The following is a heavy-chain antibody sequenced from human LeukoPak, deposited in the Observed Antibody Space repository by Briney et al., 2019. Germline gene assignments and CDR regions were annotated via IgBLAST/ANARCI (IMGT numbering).Heavy chain of an antibody. D-gene: IGHD3/OR15-3a*01. CDR2: IYHSGST. J-gene: IGHJ4*02. CDR1: GYSISSGYY. CDR3: ASLDWSHPLGY. Sequence: PSDTLSLTCAVSGYSISSGYYWGWIRQPPGKGLEWIGSIYHSGSTYYNPSLKSRVTISVDTSKNQFSLKLSSVTAADTAVYYCASLDWSHPLGYWGQGTLVTVSS. V-gene: IGHV4-38-2*01.